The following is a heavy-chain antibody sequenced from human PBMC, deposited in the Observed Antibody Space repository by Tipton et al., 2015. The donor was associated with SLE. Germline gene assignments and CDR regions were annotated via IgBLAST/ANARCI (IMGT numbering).Heavy chain of an antibody. CDR1: GGSFSGNY. D-gene: IGHD4-23*01. CDR3: ARGRLDDYGGKGVDY. V-gene: IGHV4-34*01. J-gene: IGHJ4*02. CDR2: INHSGST. Sequence: TLSLTCAVYGGSFSGNYWSWIRQPPGKGLEWIGEINHSGSTNYNPSLKSRVTISVDTSKNQFSLKLSSVTAADTAVYYCARGRLDDYGGKGVDYWGQGTLVTVSS.